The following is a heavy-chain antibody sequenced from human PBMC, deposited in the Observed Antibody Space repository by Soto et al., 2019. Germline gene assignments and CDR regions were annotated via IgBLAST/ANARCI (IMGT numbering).Heavy chain of an antibody. CDR1: GFTFTSSA. V-gene: IGHV1-58*01. J-gene: IGHJ3*02. Sequence: SVKVSCKASGFTFTSSAVQWVRQARGQRLEWIGWIVVGSGNTNYAQKFQERVTITRDMSTSTAYMELSSLRSEDTAVYYCAAAAYSSGWYYAFDIWGQGTMVTVSS. CDR3: AAAAYSSGWYYAFDI. D-gene: IGHD6-19*01. CDR2: IVVGSGNT.